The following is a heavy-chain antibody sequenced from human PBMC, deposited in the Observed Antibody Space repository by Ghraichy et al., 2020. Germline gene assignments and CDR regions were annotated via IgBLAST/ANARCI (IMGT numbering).Heavy chain of an antibody. CDR1: GDSLSSNSAT. D-gene: IGHD1-1*01. CDR3: ARSQLGGLDY. Sequence: SCAIYGDSLSSNSATWNWIRHSPSRGLEWLGRTYYRSKWYKGYAVSVKSRITVNPDTSKNQFSLQLNSVTPEDTAVYYCARSQLGGLDYWGQGTLVTVSS. CDR2: TYYRSKWYK. J-gene: IGHJ4*02. V-gene: IGHV6-1*01.